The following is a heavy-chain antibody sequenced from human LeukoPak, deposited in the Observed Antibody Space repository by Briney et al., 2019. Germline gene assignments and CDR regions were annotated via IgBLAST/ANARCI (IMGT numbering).Heavy chain of an antibody. J-gene: IGHJ6*03. Sequence: PSETLSLTCAVYDGSFSGYYWSWIRQPPGKGLEWIGEINHSGSTNYNPSLKSRVTISVDTSKNQFSLKLSSVTAADTAVYYCARGGYSYGSTIYYYYYYMDVWGKGTTVIVSS. CDR2: INHSGST. V-gene: IGHV4-34*01. D-gene: IGHD5-18*01. CDR1: DGSFSGYY. CDR3: ARGGYSYGSTIYYYYYYMDV.